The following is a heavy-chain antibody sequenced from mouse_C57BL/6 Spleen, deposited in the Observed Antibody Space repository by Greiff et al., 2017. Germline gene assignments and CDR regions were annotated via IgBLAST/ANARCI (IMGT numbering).Heavy chain of an antibody. V-gene: IGHV1-82*01. Sequence: QVLLKESGPELVKPGASVKISCKASGYAFSSSWMNWVKQRPGKGLEWIGRIYPGDGDTNYNGKFKGKATLTADKSSSTAYMQLSSLTSEDSAVYFCALYYDYDGAMDYWGQGTSVTVSS. CDR2: IYPGDGDT. J-gene: IGHJ4*01. CDR3: ALYYDYDGAMDY. D-gene: IGHD2-4*01. CDR1: GYAFSSSW.